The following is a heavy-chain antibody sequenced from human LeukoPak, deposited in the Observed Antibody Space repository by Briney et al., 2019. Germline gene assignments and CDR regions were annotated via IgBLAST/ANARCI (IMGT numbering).Heavy chain of an antibody. CDR2: MNPNSGNT. CDR1: GYTFTSYD. CDR3: ALVALATTYYFDY. D-gene: IGHD1-26*01. V-gene: IGHV1-8*01. J-gene: IGHJ4*02. Sequence: WASVKVSCKASGYTFTSYDINWVRQATGQGLEWMGWMNPNSGNTGYAQKFQGRVTMTRNTSISTAYMELSSLRSEDTAVYYCALVALATTYYFDYWGQGTLVTVSS.